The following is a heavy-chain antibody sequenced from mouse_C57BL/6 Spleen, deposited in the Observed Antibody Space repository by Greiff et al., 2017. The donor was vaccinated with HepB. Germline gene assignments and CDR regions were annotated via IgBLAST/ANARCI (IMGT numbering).Heavy chain of an antibody. CDR1: GFTFSSYA. CDR3: TRGGRPMIRRGFAY. J-gene: IGHJ3*01. Sequence: EVQRVESGEGLVKPGGSLKLSCAASGFTFSSYAMSWVRQTPEKRLEWVAYISSGGDYIYYADTVKGRFTISRDNARNTLYLQMSSLKSEDTAMYYCTRGGRPMIRRGFAYWGQGTLVTVSA. D-gene: IGHD2-3*01. CDR2: ISSGGDYI. V-gene: IGHV5-9-1*02.